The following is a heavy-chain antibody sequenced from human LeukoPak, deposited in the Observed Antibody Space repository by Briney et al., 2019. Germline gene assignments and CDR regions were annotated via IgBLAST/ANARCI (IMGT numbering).Heavy chain of an antibody. CDR3: ARARILSYTAMADY. CDR1: GFTVSSYA. J-gene: IGHJ4*02. CDR2: ISYDGSNK. Sequence: GGSLRLSCAASGFTVSSYAMHWVRQAPGKGLEWVAVISYDGSNKYYADSVKGRFTISRDNSKNTLYLQMNSLRAEDTAVYYCARARILSYTAMADYWGQGTLVTVSS. V-gene: IGHV3-30*04. D-gene: IGHD5-18*01.